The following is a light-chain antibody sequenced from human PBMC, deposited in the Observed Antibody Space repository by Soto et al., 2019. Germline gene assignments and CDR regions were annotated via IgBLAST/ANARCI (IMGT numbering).Light chain of an antibody. CDR2: WAS. CDR1: QSILYSTNNKNY. Sequence: DIVMTQSPDSLAVSLGERATINCKSSQSILYSTNNKNYLACYQQKPGQPPKLLIYWASTRESGVPDRFSGSGSGTDFTLTIYSLQAEDVAVYYCQQYYSLPLTFGGGTKVEIK. V-gene: IGKV4-1*01. J-gene: IGKJ4*01. CDR3: QQYYSLPLT.